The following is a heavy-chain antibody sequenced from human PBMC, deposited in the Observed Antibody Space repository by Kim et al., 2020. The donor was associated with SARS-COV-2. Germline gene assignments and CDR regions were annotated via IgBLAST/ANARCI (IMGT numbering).Heavy chain of an antibody. V-gene: IGHV3-15*01. J-gene: IGHJ6*02. D-gene: IGHD2-15*01. CDR3: TTGLVAHGWDYYYYGMDV. CDR2: IKSKTDGGTT. CDR1: GFTFSNAW. Sequence: GGSLRLSCAASGFTFSNAWMSWVRQAPGKGLEWIGRIKSKTDGGTTDYAAPVKGRFTISRDDSKNTLYLQMNSLKTEDTAVYYCTTGLVAHGWDYYYYGMDVWGQGTTVTVSS.